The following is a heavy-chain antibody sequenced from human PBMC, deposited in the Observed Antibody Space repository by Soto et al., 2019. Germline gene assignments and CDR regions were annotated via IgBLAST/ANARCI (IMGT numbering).Heavy chain of an antibody. CDR1: GGSISSGDYY. CDR3: ARGRGYSGYYWFDY. D-gene: IGHD5-12*01. CDR2: IYYSGST. Sequence: PSETLSLTCTVSGGSISSGDYYWSWIRQPPGKGLEWIGYIYYSGSTYYNPSLKSRVTISVDTSKNQFSLKLSSVTAADTAVYYCARGRGYSGYYWFDYCGQGTLFTVSS. V-gene: IGHV4-30-4*01. J-gene: IGHJ4*02.